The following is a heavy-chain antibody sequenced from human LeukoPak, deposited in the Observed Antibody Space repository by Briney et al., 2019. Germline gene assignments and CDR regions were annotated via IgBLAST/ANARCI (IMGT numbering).Heavy chain of an antibody. V-gene: IGHV3-21*01. Sequence: GGSLRLSCAASGFAFTAYGMNWVRQAPGKGLEWLSYIGPGPSRTYYADSVRGRFSISRDNAKNSLYLQMNSLRAEDTAVYYCARDDFWSGYYPDYWGQGTLVTVSS. J-gene: IGHJ4*02. CDR2: IGPGPSRT. CDR1: GFAFTAYG. D-gene: IGHD3-3*01. CDR3: ARDDFWSGYYPDY.